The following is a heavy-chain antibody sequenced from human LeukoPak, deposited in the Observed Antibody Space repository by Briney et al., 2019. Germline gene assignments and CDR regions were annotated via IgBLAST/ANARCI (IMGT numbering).Heavy chain of an antibody. V-gene: IGHV4-34*01. CDR3: ARHNFHIVSRYYFDY. D-gene: IGHD5/OR15-5a*01. J-gene: IGHJ4*02. Sequence: PSETLSLTCAVYGGSFSGYYWSWIRQPPGKGLEWIGEINHSGSTNYNPSLKSRVTISVDTSKNQFSLKLSSVTAADTAVYYCARHNFHIVSRYYFDYWGQGTLVTVSS. CDR2: INHSGST. CDR1: GGSFSGYY.